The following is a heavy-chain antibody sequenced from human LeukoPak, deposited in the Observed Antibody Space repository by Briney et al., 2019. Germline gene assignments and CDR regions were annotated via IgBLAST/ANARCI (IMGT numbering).Heavy chain of an antibody. Sequence: SETLSLTCAVYGGSFSGYYWSWIRQPPGKGLGWIGEINHSGSTNYNPSLKSRVTISVDTSKNQFSLKLSSVTAADTAVYYCARGGKTFWYYYYGMDVWGKGTTVTVSS. CDR1: GGSFSGYY. V-gene: IGHV4-34*01. J-gene: IGHJ6*04. D-gene: IGHD3-3*01. CDR3: ARGGKTFWYYYYGMDV. CDR2: INHSGST.